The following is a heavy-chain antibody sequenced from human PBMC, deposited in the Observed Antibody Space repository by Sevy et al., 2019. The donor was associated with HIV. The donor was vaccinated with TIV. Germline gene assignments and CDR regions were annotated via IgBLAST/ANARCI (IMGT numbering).Heavy chain of an antibody. V-gene: IGHV3-74*01. D-gene: IGHD1-26*01. CDR2: IKSDGSST. CDR1: GFPFSSYW. CDR3: ARDRSGSYHVSDNWFDP. J-gene: IGHJ5*02. Sequence: GESLKISCAASGFPFSSYWMHWVRQVPGKGLVWASRIKSDGSSTSYAESVKGRFTMSRENAKNTLYLQMNSLRAEDTAVYYCARDRSGSYHVSDNWFDPWGQGTLVTVSS.